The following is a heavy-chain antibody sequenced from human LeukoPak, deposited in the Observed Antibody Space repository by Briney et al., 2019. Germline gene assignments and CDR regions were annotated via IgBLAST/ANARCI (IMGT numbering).Heavy chain of an antibody. J-gene: IGHJ4*02. Sequence: GGSLRLSCAASGFTFSTYSMNWVRQAPGKGLEWVSSISSGSTYIYYADSVKGRFTISRDNAKSSLYLQMNSLRAEDTAVYYCASAGHYYDSTGYSFDYWGQGTLVTVSS. CDR1: GFTFSTYS. CDR3: ASAGHYYDSTGYSFDY. D-gene: IGHD3-22*01. CDR2: ISSGSTYI. V-gene: IGHV3-21*01.